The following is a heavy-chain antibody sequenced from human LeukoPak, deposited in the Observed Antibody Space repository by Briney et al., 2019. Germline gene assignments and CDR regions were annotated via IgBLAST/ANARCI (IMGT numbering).Heavy chain of an antibody. J-gene: IGHJ4*02. CDR1: GGSISSGGYY. V-gene: IGHV4-31*03. Sequence: SETLSLTCTVSGGSISSGGYYWSWIRQHPGKGLEWIGYIYYSGSTYYNPSLKSRVTISVDTSKNQFSLKLSSVTAADTAVYYCAKVIYRPHGYCSSTSCYSGIDYWGQGTLVTVSS. D-gene: IGHD2-2*02. CDR2: IYYSGST. CDR3: AKVIYRPHGYCSSTSCYSGIDY.